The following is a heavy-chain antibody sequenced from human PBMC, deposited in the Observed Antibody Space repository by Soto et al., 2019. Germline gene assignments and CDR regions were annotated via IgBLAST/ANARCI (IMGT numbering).Heavy chain of an antibody. Sequence: QMQLVQSGAEVKKPGASVKVSCQASGYTFTSNQMHLVRQAPGQGLEWVGMINPRGGRTTYEQRFHGRVMMTRDNSTSTIYMELSSLRSEDTAMYYCARDGPPTTTGVSPVYTMDVWGQGTTVTVS. V-gene: IGHV1-46*01. J-gene: IGHJ6*02. CDR3: ARDGPPTTTGVSPVYTMDV. CDR2: INPRGGRT. D-gene: IGHD3-3*01. CDR1: GYTFTSNQ.